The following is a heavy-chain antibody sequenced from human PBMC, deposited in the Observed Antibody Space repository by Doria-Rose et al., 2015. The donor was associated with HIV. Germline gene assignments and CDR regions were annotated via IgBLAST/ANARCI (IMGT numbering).Heavy chain of an antibody. CDR3: ARVPDNYITSPFDY. V-gene: IGHV4-34*01. J-gene: IGHJ4*02. D-gene: IGHD3-10*01. CDR2: INDTGSA. CDR1: GGSFSDHY. Sequence: QVQLQQLGAGLLKPSETLSLTCAVYGGSFSDHYWSWIRQPPGKGLEWIGEINDTGSANYNPSLKSRVTISVDTSKNQFSLKVSSVTAADTAVYYCARVPDNYITSPFDYWGQG.